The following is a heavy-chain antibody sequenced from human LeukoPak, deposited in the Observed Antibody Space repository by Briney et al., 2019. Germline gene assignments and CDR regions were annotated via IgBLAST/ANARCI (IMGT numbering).Heavy chain of an antibody. CDR2: IYYSGST. CDR3: ARGAVMVRGVIDY. Sequence: SQTLSLTCTVSGGSISSGGYYWSWIRQHPGKGLEWIGYIYYSGSTYYNPSLKSRVTISVDTSKNQFSLKLSSVTAADTVVYYCARGAVMVRGVIDYWGQGTLVTVSS. J-gene: IGHJ4*02. CDR1: GGSISSGGYY. V-gene: IGHV4-31*03. D-gene: IGHD3-10*01.